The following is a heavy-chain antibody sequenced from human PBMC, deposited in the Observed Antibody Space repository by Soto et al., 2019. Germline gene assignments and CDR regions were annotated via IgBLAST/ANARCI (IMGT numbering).Heavy chain of an antibody. J-gene: IGHJ4*02. CDR3: ARDGEGVPAAIVL. V-gene: IGHV1-46*03. Sequence: ASVKVSCKASGYTFTSYYMHWVRQAPGQGLEWMGIINPSGGSTSYAQKFQGRVTMTRDTSTSTVYMELSSLRSGDTAVYYCARDGEGVPAAIVLWGQGTLVTVSS. D-gene: IGHD2-2*01. CDR1: GYTFTSYY. CDR2: INPSGGST.